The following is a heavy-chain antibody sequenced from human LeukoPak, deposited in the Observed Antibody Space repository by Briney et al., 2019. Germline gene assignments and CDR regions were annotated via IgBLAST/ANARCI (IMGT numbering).Heavy chain of an antibody. CDR1: GGSISSYY. CDR2: IYTSGST. CDR3: ARAGLSSSWYSAPLDY. J-gene: IGHJ4*02. V-gene: IGHV4-4*07. D-gene: IGHD6-13*01. Sequence: SETLSLTCTVSGGSISSYYWSWIRQPAGKGLEWIGRIYTSGSTNYNPSLKSRVTMSVDTSKNQFSLKLSSVTAADTAVYYCARAGLSSSWYSAPLDYWGQGTLVTVSS.